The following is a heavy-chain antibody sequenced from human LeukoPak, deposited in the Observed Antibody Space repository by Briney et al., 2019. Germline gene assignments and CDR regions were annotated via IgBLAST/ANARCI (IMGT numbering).Heavy chain of an antibody. J-gene: IGHJ4*02. CDR2: IKQDGSEK. D-gene: IGHD3-22*01. CDR3: AGVGYYYHY. V-gene: IGHV3-7*01. Sequence: PGGSLRLSCAASGFAFSSYWMSWVRQAPGKGLEWVATIKQDGSEKDFVDSVKGRFTISRDNAKNSLYLQMNSLRAEDTALYYCAGVGYYYHYWGQGTWSPSPQ. CDR1: GFAFSSYW.